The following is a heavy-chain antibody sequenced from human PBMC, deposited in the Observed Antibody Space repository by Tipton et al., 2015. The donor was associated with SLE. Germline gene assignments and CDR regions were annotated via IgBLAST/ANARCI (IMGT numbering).Heavy chain of an antibody. Sequence: TLSLTCTVSGGSISSSSYYWGWIRQPPGKGLEWIGSIYYSGSTYYNPSLKSRVTISVDTSKNQFSLKLSSVTAADTAVYYCARAPYGDYGDGAFDIWGQGTMVTVSS. D-gene: IGHD4-17*01. CDR1: GGSISSSSYY. CDR2: IYYSGST. V-gene: IGHV4-39*07. CDR3: ARAPYGDYGDGAFDI. J-gene: IGHJ3*02.